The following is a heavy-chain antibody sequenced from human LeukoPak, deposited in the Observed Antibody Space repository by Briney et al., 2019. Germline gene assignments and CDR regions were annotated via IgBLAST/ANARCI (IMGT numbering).Heavy chain of an antibody. V-gene: IGHV3-30*03. CDR1: GFTFSSYS. D-gene: IGHD3-22*01. CDR3: ARDQWIEGFYYYDSSGYRGAYFDY. J-gene: IGHJ4*02. CDR2: ISYDGSNK. Sequence: GGSLRLSCAASGFTFSSYSMNWVRQAPGKGLEWVAVISYDGSNKYYADSVKGRFTISRDNSKNTLYLQMNSLRAEDTAVYYCARDQWIEGFYYYDSSGYRGAYFDYWGQGTLVTVSS.